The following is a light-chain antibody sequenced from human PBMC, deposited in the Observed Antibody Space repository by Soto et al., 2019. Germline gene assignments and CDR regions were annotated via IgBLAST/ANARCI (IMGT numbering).Light chain of an antibody. CDR2: DAS. CDR1: QSVSSN. Sequence: EIVMTQSPATLSVSPGERATLSCRASQSVSSNLAWYQQKPGQAPRLLIYDASTRATGIPARFSGSGSGTEFTLPLSSLQSEDFAIYCCQQYNYWPLTFGGGTKVEIK. J-gene: IGKJ4*01. CDR3: QQYNYWPLT. V-gene: IGKV3-15*01.